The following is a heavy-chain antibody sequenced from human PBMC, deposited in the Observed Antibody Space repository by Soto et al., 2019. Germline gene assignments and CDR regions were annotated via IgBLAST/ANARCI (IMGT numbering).Heavy chain of an antibody. Sequence: GGSLRLSCAASGFTFSSYAMSWVRQAPGKGLEWVSAISGSGGSTYYADSVKGRFTISRDNSKNTLYLQMNSLRAEDTAVYYCARGLYSSSWYVVYYWGQGTLVTVSS. CDR1: GFTFSSYA. D-gene: IGHD6-13*01. CDR3: ARGLYSSSWYVVYY. V-gene: IGHV3-23*01. J-gene: IGHJ4*02. CDR2: ISGSGGST.